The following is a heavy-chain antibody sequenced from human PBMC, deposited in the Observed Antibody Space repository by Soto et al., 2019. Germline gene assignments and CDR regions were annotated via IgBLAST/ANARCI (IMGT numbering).Heavy chain of an antibody. V-gene: IGHV3-23*01. J-gene: IGHJ3*02. CDR2: ISASGGTT. CDR1: GFIFTTYA. Sequence: PVVSLRLSFAASGFIFTTYAMSWVRQAPGKGLEWVSGISASGGTTYYADSVKGRFTISKDNSKNTLYLQMNSLRAEDTAIYCWVKDPKGDLLCGFDRRGIGKMGTV. CDR3: VKDPKGDLLCGFDR. D-gene: IGHD2-21*02.